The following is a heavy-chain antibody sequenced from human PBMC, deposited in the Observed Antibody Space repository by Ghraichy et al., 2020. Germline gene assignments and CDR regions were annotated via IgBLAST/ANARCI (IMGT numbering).Heavy chain of an antibody. J-gene: IGHJ4*02. V-gene: IGHV3-21*01. CDR2: ISSSSSYI. CDR1: GFTFSNNA. Sequence: GGSLRLSCAASGFTFSNNAMIWVRQVPGEGLEWVSSISSSSSYIFYADSVKGRFTISRDNAKDSLYLQMNSLRAEDTAVYYCARAAGEMSATRYFDYWGQGALVTVSS. D-gene: IGHD5-24*01. CDR3: ARAAGEMSATRYFDY.